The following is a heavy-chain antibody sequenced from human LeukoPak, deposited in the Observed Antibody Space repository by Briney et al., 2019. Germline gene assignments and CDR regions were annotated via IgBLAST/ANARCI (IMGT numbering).Heavy chain of an antibody. Sequence: SETLSLTCTVSGGSISSGSYYWSWIRQPAGKGLEWIGRIYTSGSTNYNPSLKSRVTISVNTSKNQFSLKLSSVTAADTAVYYCARAISIRWFGELLLSAFDIWGQGTMVTVSS. V-gene: IGHV4-61*02. CDR1: GGSISSGSYY. J-gene: IGHJ3*02. CDR2: IYTSGST. CDR3: ARAISIRWFGELLLSAFDI. D-gene: IGHD3-10*01.